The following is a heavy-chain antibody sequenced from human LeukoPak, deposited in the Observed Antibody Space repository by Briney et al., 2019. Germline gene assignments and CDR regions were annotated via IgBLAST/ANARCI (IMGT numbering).Heavy chain of an antibody. J-gene: IGHJ4*02. CDR2: IRSKAYGGTT. V-gene: IGHV3-49*03. CDR3: TRDWYSGSPDY. D-gene: IGHD1-26*01. Sequence: GGSLRLSCTASGFTFGDYAMSWFRQAPWKGGEWVGFIRSKAYGGTTEYAASVKGRFTISRDDSKSIAYLQMNSLKTEDTAVYYCTRDWYSGSPDYWGQGTLVTVSS. CDR1: GFTFGDYA.